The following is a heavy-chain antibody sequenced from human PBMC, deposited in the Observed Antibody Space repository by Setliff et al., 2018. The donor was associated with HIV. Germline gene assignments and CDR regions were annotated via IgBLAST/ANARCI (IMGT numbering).Heavy chain of an antibody. Sequence: SETLSLTCNVSGASISSNYWSWIRQAAGKGLEWVGRLHISGNSNYSPSLKSRVNMSIDTSKNQFSLKVLSVTAADTAVYYCAREGGTDRYFDYWGPGTPVTVS. D-gene: IGHD3-16*01. CDR1: GASISSNY. CDR3: AREGGTDRYFDY. J-gene: IGHJ4*02. V-gene: IGHV4-4*07. CDR2: LHISGNS.